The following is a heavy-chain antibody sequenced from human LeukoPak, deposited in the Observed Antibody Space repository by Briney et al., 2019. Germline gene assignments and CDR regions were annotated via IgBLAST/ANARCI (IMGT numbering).Heavy chain of an antibody. CDR3: ARKYDILTGQSNWFDP. Sequence: ASVKVSCKASGYTFTGYYLHWVRQAPGQRLEWMGWINPNSGGTQYPQKFQGRVTMTRDTSISTAYLEVSRLRSDDTAVYYCARKYDILTGQSNWFDPWGQGTLVTVSS. CDR2: INPNSGGT. J-gene: IGHJ5*02. V-gene: IGHV1-2*02. D-gene: IGHD3-9*01. CDR1: GYTFTGYY.